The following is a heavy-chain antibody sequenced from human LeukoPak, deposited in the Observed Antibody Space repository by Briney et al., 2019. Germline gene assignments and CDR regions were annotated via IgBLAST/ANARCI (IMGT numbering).Heavy chain of an antibody. D-gene: IGHD3-9*01. J-gene: IGHJ6*03. CDR3: AREVFLTGYNTDYYYYMDV. Sequence: SETLSLTCTVSGGSISSYYWSWIRQPAGKGLEWIGRIYTSGSTNYNPSLKSRVTMSVDTSKNQFSLKLSSVTAADTAVYYCAREVFLTGYNTDYYYYMDVWGKGTTVTISS. CDR2: IYTSGST. V-gene: IGHV4-4*07. CDR1: GGSISSYY.